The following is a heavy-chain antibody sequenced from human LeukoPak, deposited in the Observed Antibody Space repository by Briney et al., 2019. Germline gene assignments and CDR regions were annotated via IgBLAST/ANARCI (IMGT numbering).Heavy chain of an antibody. CDR2: ISSSSYT. CDR1: GFTFSDYY. V-gene: IGHV3-11*06. J-gene: IGHJ4*02. Sequence: GGSLRLSCAASGFTFSDYYMSWIRQAPGKGLEWVSYISSSSYTNYADSVKGRFTISRDNAKNSLYLQMNSLRAEDTAVYYCARVVAAAGVIYYFDYWGQGTLVTVSS. CDR3: ARVVAAAGVIYYFDY. D-gene: IGHD6-13*01.